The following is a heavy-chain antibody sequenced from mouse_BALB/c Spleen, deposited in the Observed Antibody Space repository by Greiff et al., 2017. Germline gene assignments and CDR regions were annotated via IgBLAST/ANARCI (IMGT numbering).Heavy chain of an antibody. J-gene: IGHJ3*01. CDR3: ARGDGYYAFAY. CDR1: GFTFSSYA. V-gene: IGHV5-9-4*01. Sequence: DVKLVESGGGLVKPGGSLKLSCAASGFTFSSYAMSWVRQSPEKRLEWVAEISSGGSYTYYPDTVTGRFTISRDNAKNTLYLEMSSLRSEDTAMYYCARGDGYYAFAYWGQGTLVTVSA. CDR2: ISSGGSYT. D-gene: IGHD2-3*01.